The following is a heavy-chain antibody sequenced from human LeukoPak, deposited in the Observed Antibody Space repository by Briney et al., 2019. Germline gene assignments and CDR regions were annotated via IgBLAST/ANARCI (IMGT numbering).Heavy chain of an antibody. CDR1: GASISSSSSS. V-gene: IGHV4-39*02. CDR2: IYYSGLT. CDR3: ASGTFDDYGDYDRGDYFDH. Sequence: KTSETLSLTCTVSGASISSSSSSWGWVRQPPVKGPEWIGSIYYSGLTYDNPSLKSRVSISVDPSKNHFSLKVSSVTAADTAVYYCASGTFDDYGDYDRGDYFDHWGQGTLVTVSS. D-gene: IGHD4-17*01. J-gene: IGHJ4*02.